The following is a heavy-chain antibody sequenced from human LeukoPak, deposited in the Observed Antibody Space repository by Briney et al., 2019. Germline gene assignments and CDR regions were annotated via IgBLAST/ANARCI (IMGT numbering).Heavy chain of an antibody. J-gene: IGHJ5*02. D-gene: IGHD3-22*01. CDR2: INHSGST. Sequence: SETLSLTCTVSGGSISSYYWSWIRQPPGKGLEWIGEINHSGSTNYNPSLKSRVTISVDTSKNQFSLKLSSVTAADTAVYYCASAYYYDSSGTRGANWFDPWGQGTLVTVSS. CDR3: ASAYYYDSSGTRGANWFDP. V-gene: IGHV4-34*01. CDR1: GGSISSYY.